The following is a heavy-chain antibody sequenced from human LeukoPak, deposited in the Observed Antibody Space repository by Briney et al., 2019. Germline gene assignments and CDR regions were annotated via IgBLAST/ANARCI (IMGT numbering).Heavy chain of an antibody. V-gene: IGHV3-74*01. CDR2: INTDGSST. D-gene: IGHD4-11*01. Sequence: GGSLRLSCEVSGFTFGNYWMHWVRQAPGKGLVWVSRINTDGSSTTNADSVKGRFTISRDNAKNTLFLQMNSLRAEDTAVYYCVSDYRNNTLFHHWGQGTLVTVSS. CDR3: VSDYRNNTLFHH. CDR1: GFTFGNYW. J-gene: IGHJ1*01.